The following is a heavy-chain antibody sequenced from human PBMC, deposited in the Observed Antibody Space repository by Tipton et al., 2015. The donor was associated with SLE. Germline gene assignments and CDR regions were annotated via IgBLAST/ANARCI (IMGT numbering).Heavy chain of an antibody. D-gene: IGHD3-10*01. CDR2: IHYSGTT. V-gene: IGHV4-59*11. Sequence: LRLSCTVSGGSITNHYWNWIRQPPGKGLEWIGYIHYSGTTHDNPSLKSRVTMSVDMSKNQFSLRLTSVTAADTAVYYCARGAYYGSGNFPPNFWGQGTLVTVSS. CDR3: ARGAYYGSGNFPPNF. J-gene: IGHJ4*02. CDR1: GGSITNHY.